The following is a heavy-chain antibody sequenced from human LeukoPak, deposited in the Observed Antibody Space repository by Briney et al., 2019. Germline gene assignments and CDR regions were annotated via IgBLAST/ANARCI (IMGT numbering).Heavy chain of an antibody. Sequence: SETLSLTCTVSGGSISSYYWSWIRQPPGKGLEWIGYIYYSGSTNYNPSLKSRVTISVDTSKNQFSLKLSSVTAADTAVYYCATLPSHCSSTSCYRLGNYYYYMDVWGKGTTVTVSS. D-gene: IGHD2-2*01. V-gene: IGHV4-59*01. CDR3: ATLPSHCSSTSCYRLGNYYYYMDV. CDR1: GGSISSYY. J-gene: IGHJ6*03. CDR2: IYYSGST.